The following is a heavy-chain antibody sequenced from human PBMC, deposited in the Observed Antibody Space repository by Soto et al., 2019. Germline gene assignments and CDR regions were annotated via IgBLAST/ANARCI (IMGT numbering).Heavy chain of an antibody. J-gene: IGHJ4*02. Sequence: GASVKVSCKASGYTFTNFGISWVRQAPGQGLEWMGWVSAYNGNTNYAQNFQGRVTMTTDTSTSTAYLQMNSLKTEDTAVYYCTRGGSYAFDYWGQGTLVTVSS. D-gene: IGHD1-26*01. V-gene: IGHV1-18*01. CDR1: GYTFTNFG. CDR2: VSAYNGNT. CDR3: TRGGSYAFDY.